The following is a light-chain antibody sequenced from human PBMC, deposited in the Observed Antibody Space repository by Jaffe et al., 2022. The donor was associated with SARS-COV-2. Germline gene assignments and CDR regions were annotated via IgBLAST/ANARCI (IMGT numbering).Light chain of an antibody. CDR3: QQYNTYPLT. CDR2: DTS. CDR1: QGISTY. Sequence: DIQLTQSPSSLSASVGDRVTITCRASQGISTYLAWFQQRPGKAPKSLIYDTSSLQSGIPSRFSGSGSGTDFTLTISSLQPEDSATYYCQQYNTYPLTFGPGTKLDIK. V-gene: IGKV1-16*01. J-gene: IGKJ3*01.